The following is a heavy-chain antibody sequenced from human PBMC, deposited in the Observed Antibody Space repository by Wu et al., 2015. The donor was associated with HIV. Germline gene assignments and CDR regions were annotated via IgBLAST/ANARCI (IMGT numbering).Heavy chain of an antibody. V-gene: IGHV1-18*01. CDR2: ISAYNGNT. J-gene: IGHJ6*02. CDR3: ARDLFADELGYSYPYYYGMDV. D-gene: IGHD5-18*01. Sequence: QVQLVQSGAEVKKPGASVKVSCKASGYTFTSYGISWVRQAPGQGLEWMGWISAYNGNTNYAQKLQGRVTMTTDTSTSTAYMELRSLRSDDTAVYYCARDLFADELGYSYPYYYGMDVWGQGTTVTVSS. CDR1: GYTFTSYG.